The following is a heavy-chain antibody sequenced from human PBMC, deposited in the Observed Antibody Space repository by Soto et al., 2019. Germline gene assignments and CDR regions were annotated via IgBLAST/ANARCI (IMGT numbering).Heavy chain of an antibody. D-gene: IGHD2-2*01. CDR3: ARDVVGYCRSNTCENSAY. V-gene: IGHV3-33*01. CDR2: IWYDGSKQ. CDR1: GFTFSSYG. Sequence: QVQLVESGGGVVQPGRSLRLSCVATGFTFSSYGMNWVRQAPGKGLEWVAVIWYDGSKQYYADSVKGRFSISRDNSKDTLYLQMNSLRPEDTAVYYCARDVVGYCRSNTCENSAYWGQGTLVTVSS. J-gene: IGHJ4*02.